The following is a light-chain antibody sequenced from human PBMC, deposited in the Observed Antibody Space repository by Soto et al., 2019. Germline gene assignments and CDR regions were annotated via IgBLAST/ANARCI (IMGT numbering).Light chain of an antibody. J-gene: IGLJ1*01. CDR1: SSNIGAGYD. Sequence: QSVLTQPPSVSGAPGQRVTISCTGSSSNIGAGYDVHWYQQLPGRAPKLLIYGNNNRPSGVPDRFSGSKSGTSASLAITGLQAEDEADYYCQSYDSSLGYDFGTGTKLTVL. CDR3: QSYDSSLGYD. CDR2: GNN. V-gene: IGLV1-40*01.